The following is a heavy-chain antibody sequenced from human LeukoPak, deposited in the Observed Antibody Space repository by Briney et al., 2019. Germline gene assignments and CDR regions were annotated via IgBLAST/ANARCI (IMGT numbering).Heavy chain of an antibody. Sequence: GGSLRLSCAASGFTVSSNYMSWVRQAPGKGLEWVSVIYSGGSTYYADSVKGRFTISRDNSKNTLYLQMNSLRAEDTAVYYCARVRRLHPDIAAAGQIDYWGQGTLVTVSS. CDR1: GFTVSSNY. J-gene: IGHJ4*02. CDR3: ARVRRLHPDIAAAGQIDY. V-gene: IGHV3-66*01. D-gene: IGHD6-13*01. CDR2: IYSGGST.